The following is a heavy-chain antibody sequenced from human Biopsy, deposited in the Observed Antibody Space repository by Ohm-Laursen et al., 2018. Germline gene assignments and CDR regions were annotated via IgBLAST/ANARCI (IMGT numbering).Heavy chain of an antibody. D-gene: IGHD6-19*01. CDR2: ISYSRDT. J-gene: IGHJ3*02. Sequence: TLSLTCTVSGGSISGSSWSWIRQAPGKGPEWIGYISYSRDTNYNPSLKSRITISVDTSKNQFSLKLTSVTAADTAVYYCAKHGSGWTGDDAFHIWGQGTMVTVSS. CDR1: GGSISGSS. V-gene: IGHV4-59*08. CDR3: AKHGSGWTGDDAFHI.